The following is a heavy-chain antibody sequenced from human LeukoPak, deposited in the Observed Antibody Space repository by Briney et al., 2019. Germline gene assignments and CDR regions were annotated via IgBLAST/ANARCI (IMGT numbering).Heavy chain of an antibody. D-gene: IGHD3-3*01. Sequence: PGGSLRLSCAASGFTFSSYAMSWVRQAPGKGLEWVSAISGSGGSTYYADSVKGRFTISRENAKNSLYLQMNSLRAEDTAVYYCARGFTIFGVVRDAFVIWGQGTMVTVSS. CDR3: ARGFTIFGVVRDAFVI. CDR2: ISGSGGST. V-gene: IGHV3-23*01. CDR1: GFTFSSYA. J-gene: IGHJ3*02.